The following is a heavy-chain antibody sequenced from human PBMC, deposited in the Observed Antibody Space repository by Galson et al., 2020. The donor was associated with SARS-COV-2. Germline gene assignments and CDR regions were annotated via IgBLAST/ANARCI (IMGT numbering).Heavy chain of an antibody. J-gene: IGHJ3*02. CDR1: GFTFSSYA. D-gene: IGHD1-26*01. V-gene: IGHV3-30*04. Sequence: QLGESLKISCAASGFTFSSYAMHWVRQAPGKGLEWVAVISHDGSNKYYADSVKGRFTISRDNSKNTLYLQMNSLRAEDTAVYYCARPRSGSYFDAFDIWGQGTMVTVSS. CDR2: ISHDGSNK. CDR3: ARPRSGSYFDAFDI.